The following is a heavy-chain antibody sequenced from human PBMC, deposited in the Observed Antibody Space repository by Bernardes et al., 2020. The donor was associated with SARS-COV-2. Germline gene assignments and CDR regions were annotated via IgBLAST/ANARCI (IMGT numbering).Heavy chain of an antibody. Sequence: AGSLFLSCAASGFTFRSSAMSWVRQAPGPGLAWVSAISGSGGSPYYADSVKGRFTISRENARNSLYLQMNSLTPGDTAVYYCTRGRHCTNGVCQNFAFDVWGHGTMVTVSS. CDR2: ISGSGGSP. D-gene: IGHD2-8*01. J-gene: IGHJ3*01. CDR3: TRGRHCTNGVCQNFAFDV. CDR1: GFTFRSSA. V-gene: IGHV3-23*01.